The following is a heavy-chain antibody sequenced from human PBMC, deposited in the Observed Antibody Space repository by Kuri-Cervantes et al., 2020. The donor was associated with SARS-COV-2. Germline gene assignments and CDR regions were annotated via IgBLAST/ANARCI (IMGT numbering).Heavy chain of an antibody. J-gene: IGHJ3*02. CDR1: GYTFSDYY. CDR3: VRFRYYDXSRNASDI. CDR2: INPKTGGA. D-gene: IGHD3-22*01. Sequence: ASVKVSCKASGYTFSDYYIHWVRQAPGQGLEWMGWINPKTGGAKYAQKFQGRVTMTRDTSISTAYMELSRLRSDDTAVYYCVRFRYYDXSRNASDIWGQGTLVTVSS. V-gene: IGHV1-2*02.